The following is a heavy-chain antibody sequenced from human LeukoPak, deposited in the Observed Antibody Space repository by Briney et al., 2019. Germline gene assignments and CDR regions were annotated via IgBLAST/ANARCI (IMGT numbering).Heavy chain of an antibody. CDR1: GFTFSSYG. D-gene: IGHD6-19*01. CDR2: ISYDGSNK. Sequence: PGGSLRLSCAASGFTFSSYGMHWVRQAPGKGLEWVAVISYDGSNKYYADSVKGRFTISRDNSKNTLYLQMNSLRAEDTAVYYCARAIAGWLVHYYYGMDVWGQGTTVTVSS. CDR3: ARAIAGWLVHYYYGMDV. V-gene: IGHV3-30*03. J-gene: IGHJ6*02.